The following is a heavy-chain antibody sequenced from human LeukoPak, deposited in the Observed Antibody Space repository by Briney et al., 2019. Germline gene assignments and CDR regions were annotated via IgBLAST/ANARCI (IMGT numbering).Heavy chain of an antibody. CDR1: GFTFSSYE. Sequence: GSLRLSCAASGFTFSSYEMNWVRQAPGKGLEWVSYISSSGSTIYYGDSVKGRFTISRDNSKNTMYLQMNNLREEDTAVYYCTRDPILGAPDYFDYWGQGTLVTVSS. J-gene: IGHJ4*02. CDR2: ISSSGSTI. V-gene: IGHV3-48*03. D-gene: IGHD1-26*01. CDR3: TRDPILGAPDYFDY.